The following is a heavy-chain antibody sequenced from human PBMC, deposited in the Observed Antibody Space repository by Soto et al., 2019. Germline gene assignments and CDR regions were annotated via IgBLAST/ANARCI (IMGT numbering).Heavy chain of an antibody. CDR2: IKQGGSEK. Sequence: TGGSLRLSCGASGFTFSSYSMNWVRQAPGKGLEWVSNIKQGGSEKYYVDSVKGRFTISRDNAKNSLYLQMNSLRAEDTAVYYCARAAYLGYCSSTSCPHGWNYFDYWGQGTLVTVSS. CDR1: GFTFSSYS. D-gene: IGHD2-2*01. CDR3: ARAAYLGYCSSTSCPHGWNYFDY. V-gene: IGHV3-7*01. J-gene: IGHJ4*02.